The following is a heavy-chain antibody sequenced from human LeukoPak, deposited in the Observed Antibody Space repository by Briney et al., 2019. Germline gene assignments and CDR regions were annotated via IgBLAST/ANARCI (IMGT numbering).Heavy chain of an antibody. J-gene: IGHJ4*02. Sequence: GESLKISCKGSGYTFPNYWIGWVHQKAGKGLEWMGIFYPGDSNTRYSPSFQGQVTISADKSISTAYLQWSSLKASDTAMYYCARFAYGSDYFPGHYWGQGTLVTVSS. CDR1: GYTFPNYW. CDR2: FYPGDSNT. V-gene: IGHV5-51*07. D-gene: IGHD3-22*01. CDR3: ARFAYGSDYFPGHY.